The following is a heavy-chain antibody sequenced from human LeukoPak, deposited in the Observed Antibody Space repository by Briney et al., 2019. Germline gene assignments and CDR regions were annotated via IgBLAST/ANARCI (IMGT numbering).Heavy chain of an antibody. V-gene: IGHV3-7*03. Sequence: PGGSLRLSCVASGFTLSSYWETWVRQAPGKGLEWVANIRQDGGDKYYMESAKGRFTISRDNAKNSVYLQMNSLRVEDTAVYYCARGIAAAGSYWGQGTLVTVSS. CDR1: GFTLSSYW. J-gene: IGHJ4*02. CDR2: IRQDGGDK. D-gene: IGHD6-13*01. CDR3: ARGIAAAGSY.